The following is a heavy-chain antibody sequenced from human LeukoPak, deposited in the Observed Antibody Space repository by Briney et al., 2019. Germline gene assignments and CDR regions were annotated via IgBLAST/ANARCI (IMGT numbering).Heavy chain of an antibody. J-gene: IGHJ4*02. CDR1: GFTFSSYG. CDR2: IWYDGSNK. CDR3: VRVTHSSYSYGYGHGDY. Sequence: PGGSLRLSCAASGFTFSSYGMHWVRQAPGKGLEWVAVIWYDGSNKYYADSVKGRFTISRDNSKNTLYLQMNSLRAEDTAVYYCVRVTHSSYSYGYGHGDYWGQGTLVTASP. V-gene: IGHV3-33*01. D-gene: IGHD5-18*01.